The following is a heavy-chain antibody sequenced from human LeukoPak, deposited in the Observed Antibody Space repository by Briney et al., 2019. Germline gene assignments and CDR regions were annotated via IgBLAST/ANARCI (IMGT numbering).Heavy chain of an antibody. J-gene: IGHJ5*02. CDR1: GYTFSNYG. D-gene: IGHD2-21*01. CDR3: ARLGQRLVFPQNNWYDP. Sequence: ASVKVSCKASGYTFSNYGITWVRQAPGQGLEWVGWISGYNGHTNYAQNLQGRVTMTTDISTSTAYMELRSLRSDDTAVCYCARLGQRLVFPQNNWYDPWGQGTLVTVSS. CDR2: ISGYNGHT. V-gene: IGHV1-18*01.